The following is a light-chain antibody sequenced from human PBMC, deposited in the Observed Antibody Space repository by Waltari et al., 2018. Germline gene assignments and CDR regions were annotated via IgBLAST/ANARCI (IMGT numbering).Light chain of an antibody. CDR3: QHYGYSPFT. J-gene: IGKJ3*01. CDR1: QSVDSNY. CDR2: GTS. V-gene: IGKV3-20*01. Sequence: ELVLTQSPGTLSLSPGGIATLSCRASQSVDSNYLAWYQQKPGQAPRLLIYGTSNRATGISDRFSGSGSGTDFTLTISSLEPEDFAVYYCQHYGYSPFTFGPGTRVGVK.